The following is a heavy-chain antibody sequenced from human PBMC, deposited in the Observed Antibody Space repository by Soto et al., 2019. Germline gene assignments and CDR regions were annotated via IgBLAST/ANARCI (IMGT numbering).Heavy chain of an antibody. CDR2: MNPNSGNT. CDR1: GYTFTSYD. CDR3: AIGRTVLSPNEIDY. V-gene: IGHV1-8*01. J-gene: IGHJ4*02. D-gene: IGHD2-8*02. Sequence: QVQLVQSGAEVKKPGASVKVSCKASGYTFTSYDINWVRQATGQGLEWMGWMNPNSGNTGYARKFQGGVTKSEKTSISTDNTDRISLRYEDTAVYYCAIGRTVLSPNEIDYWGQATLVTVS.